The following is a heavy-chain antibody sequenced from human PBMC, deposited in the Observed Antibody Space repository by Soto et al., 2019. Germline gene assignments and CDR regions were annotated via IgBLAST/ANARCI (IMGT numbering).Heavy chain of an antibody. Sequence: SVTVSCKASGFTFTSSAVQWVRQARGQRLEWIGWIVVGSGNTNYAQKFQERVTITRDMSTSTAYMELSSLRSEDTAVYYCAAVPYGSGSYYSRGDYYYYGMDVWGQGTTVTVSS. CDR3: AAVPYGSGSYYSRGDYYYYGMDV. J-gene: IGHJ6*02. D-gene: IGHD3-10*01. CDR2: IVVGSGNT. CDR1: GFTFTSSA. V-gene: IGHV1-58*01.